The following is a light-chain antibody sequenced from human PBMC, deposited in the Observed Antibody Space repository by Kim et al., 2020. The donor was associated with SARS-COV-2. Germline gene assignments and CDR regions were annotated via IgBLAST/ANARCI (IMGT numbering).Light chain of an antibody. Sequence: DIQMTQSPSTLSASIGDRVTVTCRASERISSWLAWYQKKPGKATKVVIYDASILESGVPSRFSGSGSGTEFTLTISSLQPDDFATYYCQQYNSYPWTFGQGTKVDIK. CDR1: ERISSW. J-gene: IGKJ1*01. CDR2: DAS. CDR3: QQYNSYPWT. V-gene: IGKV1-5*01.